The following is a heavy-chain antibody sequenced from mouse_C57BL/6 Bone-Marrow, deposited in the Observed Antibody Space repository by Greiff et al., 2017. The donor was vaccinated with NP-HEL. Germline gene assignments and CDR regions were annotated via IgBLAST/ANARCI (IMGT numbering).Heavy chain of an antibody. V-gene: IGHV5-9-1*02. J-gene: IGHJ1*03. Sequence: EVHLVESGEGLVKPGGSLKLSCAASGFTFSSYAMSWVRQTPEKRLEWVAYISSGGDYIYYADTVKGRFTISRDNARNTLYLQMSSLKSEDTAMYYCTRGSYYYGSSYDWYFDVWGTGTTVTVSS. CDR3: TRGSYYYGSSYDWYFDV. D-gene: IGHD1-1*01. CDR2: ISSGGDYI. CDR1: GFTFSSYA.